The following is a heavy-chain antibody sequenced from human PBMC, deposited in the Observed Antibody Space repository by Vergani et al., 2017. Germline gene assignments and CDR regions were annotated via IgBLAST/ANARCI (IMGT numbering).Heavy chain of an antibody. J-gene: IGHJ4*02. CDR1: GFTFSSYW. D-gene: IGHD3-9*01. V-gene: IGHV3-7*01. Sequence: EVQLVESGGGLVQPGGSLRLSCAASGFTFSSYWMSWVRQAPGKGLEWVANIKQDGSEKYYVDSVKGRFTISRDNAKNSLYLQMNSLRAEDTAVYYCARDGSVLRYFDWLSGRYGGLGYWGQGTLVTVSS. CDR3: ARDGSVLRYFDWLSGRYGGLGY. CDR2: IKQDGSEK.